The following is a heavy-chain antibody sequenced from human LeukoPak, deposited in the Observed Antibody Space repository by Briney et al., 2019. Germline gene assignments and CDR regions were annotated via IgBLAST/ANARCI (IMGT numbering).Heavy chain of an antibody. Sequence: PGWSVRVSFLACGFRYDDYYLHWMRQAPGRGLAGMLYISERRSTIYYVDSVRGRFTISRDNAKNSLYLQMNSLRAYDMAVYDYTRDRLTSGIYFFDYRGQGNLVTVSS. CDR2: ISERRSTI. D-gene: IGHD1-26*01. CDR1: GFRYDDYY. V-gene: IGHV3-11*04. J-gene: IGHJ4*02. CDR3: TRDRLTSGIYFFDY.